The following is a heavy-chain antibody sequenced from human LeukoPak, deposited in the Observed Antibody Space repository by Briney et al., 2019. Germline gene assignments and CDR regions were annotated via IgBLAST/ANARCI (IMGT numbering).Heavy chain of an antibody. CDR1: GFAFRSHA. J-gene: IGHJ6*03. V-gene: IGHV3-30*02. CDR3: ANIPYGDYVLDYYYYMDV. Sequence: PGGSLRLSCTASGFAFRSHAMHWVRQAPGKGLEWVAFIRYDGSKKFYADSVKGRFTISRDNSKNTLYLQMYSLRAEDTAVYYCANIPYGDYVLDYYYYMDVWGKGTTVTISS. CDR2: IRYDGSKK. D-gene: IGHD4-17*01.